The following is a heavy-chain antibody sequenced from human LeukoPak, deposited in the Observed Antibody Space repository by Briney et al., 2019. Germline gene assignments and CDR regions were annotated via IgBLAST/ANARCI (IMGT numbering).Heavy chain of an antibody. V-gene: IGHV1-69*13. J-gene: IGHJ3*01. CDR2: IIPAFDTT. D-gene: IGHD2-21*02. Sequence: ASVKVSCKASGGTFSSYEYIWVRQAPGQGLEWMGGIIPAFDTTNYAHKFQGRVTISADESTSTAYMEMSNLKSDDTAVFFCARGYLAVVTSNLGGNAFDVWGQGTMITVSS. CDR3: ARGYLAVVTSNLGGNAFDV. CDR1: GGTFSSYE.